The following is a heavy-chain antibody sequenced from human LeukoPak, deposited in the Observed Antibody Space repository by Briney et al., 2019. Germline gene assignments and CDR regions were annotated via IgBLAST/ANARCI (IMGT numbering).Heavy chain of an antibody. D-gene: IGHD3-22*01. CDR1: GGSISSYS. CDR2: IYYSGST. CDR3: ARDTWGYYDGSGYYYYFDY. V-gene: IGHV4-59*01. J-gene: IGHJ4*02. Sequence: SETLSLTCTVSGGSISSYSWSWIRQPPRKGLEWIGYIYYSGSTNYNPSLKSRVTISLDTSKNQFSLMLSSVTAADTAVYYCARDTWGYYDGSGYYYYFDYWGQGTLVTVSS.